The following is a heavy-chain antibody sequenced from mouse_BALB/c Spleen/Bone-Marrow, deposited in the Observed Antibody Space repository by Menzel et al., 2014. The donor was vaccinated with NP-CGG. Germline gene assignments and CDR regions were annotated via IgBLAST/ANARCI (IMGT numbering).Heavy chain of an antibody. CDR2: IDPANGNT. J-gene: IGHJ2*01. CDR3: ASYVYGYYFDY. D-gene: IGHD2-2*01. CDR1: GFNVKDTY. V-gene: IGHV14-3*02. Sequence: VQLQQSGAELVKPGASVKLSCTASGFNVKDTYIHWVKQRTEQGLEWIGRIDPANGNTKYDPKFQGKATITADTSSNTAYLQLSSLTSEDTAVYYCASYVYGYYFDYWGQGTTLTVSS.